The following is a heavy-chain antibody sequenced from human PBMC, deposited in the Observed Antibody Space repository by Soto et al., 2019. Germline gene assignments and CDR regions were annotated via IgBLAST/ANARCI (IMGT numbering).Heavy chain of an antibody. CDR2: INPNSGGT. D-gene: IGHD4-17*01. Sequence: ASVKVSCKASGYTFTGYYMHWVRQAPGQGLEWMGWINPNSGGTNYAQKFQGWVTMTRDTSISTAYMELSRLRSDDTAVYYCARAPSGGDYENPNNYYYYYGMDVWGQGTTVTVSS. CDR3: ARAPSGGDYENPNNYYYYYGMDV. J-gene: IGHJ6*02. V-gene: IGHV1-2*04. CDR1: GYTFTGYY.